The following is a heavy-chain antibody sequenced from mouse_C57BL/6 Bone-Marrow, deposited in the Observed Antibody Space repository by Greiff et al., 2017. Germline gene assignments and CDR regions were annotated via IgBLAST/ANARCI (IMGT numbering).Heavy chain of an antibody. Sequence: EVKVVESGGGLVQSGRSLRLSCATSGFTFSDFYMEWVRQAPGKGLEWIAARRNKANDYTTEYSASVKGRFIVSRDTSQSILYLQMNALRAEDTAIYYCARDAGTGNFDNWGQGTTLTVSS. J-gene: IGHJ2*01. CDR3: ARDAGTGNFDN. CDR2: RRNKANDYTT. D-gene: IGHD4-1*01. CDR1: GFTFSDFY. V-gene: IGHV7-1*01.